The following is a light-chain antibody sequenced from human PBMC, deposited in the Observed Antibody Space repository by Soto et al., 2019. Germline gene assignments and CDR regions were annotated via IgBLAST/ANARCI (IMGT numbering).Light chain of an antibody. V-gene: IGKV3-20*01. CDR2: GAS. J-gene: IGKJ1*01. CDR3: HHYET. CDR1: QSVSRSY. Sequence: IVLTQSPATLSVSPGDRASLSCRASQSVSRSYLGWYQKKPGQAPRLLMYGASIRAAGVPDRFSGSGSGTECTLTISRLEPEDFTVYYCHHYETFGQGTKVDIK.